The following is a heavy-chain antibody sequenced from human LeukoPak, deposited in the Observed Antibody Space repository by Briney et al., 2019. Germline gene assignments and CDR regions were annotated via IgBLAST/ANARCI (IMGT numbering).Heavy chain of an antibody. CDR3: ARAPTYYDFWSGYYGYYYYGMDV. D-gene: IGHD3-3*01. Sequence: PGRSLRLSCAASGFTFSSYGMHWVRQAPGKGQEWVAVIWYDGSNKYYADSVKGRFTISRDSSKNTLYLQMNSLRAEDTAVYYCARAPTYYDFWSGYYGYYYYGMDVWGQGTTVTVSS. CDR1: GFTFSSYG. V-gene: IGHV3-33*01. J-gene: IGHJ6*02. CDR2: IWYDGSNK.